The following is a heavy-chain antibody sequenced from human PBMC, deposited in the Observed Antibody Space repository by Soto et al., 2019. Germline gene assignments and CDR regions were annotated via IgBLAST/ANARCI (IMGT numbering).Heavy chain of an antibody. J-gene: IGHJ4*02. CDR2: ISSSSTTI. CDR3: ARGYPLLP. D-gene: IGHD3-10*01. V-gene: IGHV3-48*02. CDR1: GFTFSSYS. Sequence: GGSLRLSCAASGFTFSSYSMNWVRQAPGKGLEWVSYISSSSTTIYYTDSVKGRFTISRDNAKNSLYLQMSSLRDEDTAVYYCARGYPLLPWGQGTLVTVYS.